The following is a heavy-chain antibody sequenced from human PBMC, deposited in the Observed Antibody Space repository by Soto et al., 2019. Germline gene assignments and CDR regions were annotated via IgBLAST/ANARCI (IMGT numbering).Heavy chain of an antibody. CDR1: GGSISSVGYY. J-gene: IGHJ6*02. CDR2: IYYSGST. Sequence: TLSLTCTVSGGSISSVGYYWSWIRQHPGKGLEWIGYIYYSGSTYYNPSLKSRVTISVDTSKNQFSLKLSSVTAADTAVYYCARQDTYYDILTGPYYYYGMDVWGQGTTVTVSS. D-gene: IGHD3-9*01. CDR3: ARQDTYYDILTGPYYYYGMDV. V-gene: IGHV4-31*03.